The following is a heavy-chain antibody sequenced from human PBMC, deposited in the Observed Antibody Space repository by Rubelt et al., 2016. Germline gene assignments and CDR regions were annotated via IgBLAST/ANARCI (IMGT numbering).Heavy chain of an antibody. CDR3: ARNDGDLRGYNWYFDL. Sequence: QVQLQESGPGLVKPSGTLSLTCAVSGGSISSSNWWSWVRQPPGKGLEWIGSIYYSGSTYYNPSLKSRVTISVDTSKNQFSLKLSSVTAADTAVYYCARNDGDLRGYNWYFDLWGRGTL. J-gene: IGHJ2*01. CDR1: GGSISSSNW. V-gene: IGHV4-4*02. CDR2: IYYSGST. D-gene: IGHD4-17*01.